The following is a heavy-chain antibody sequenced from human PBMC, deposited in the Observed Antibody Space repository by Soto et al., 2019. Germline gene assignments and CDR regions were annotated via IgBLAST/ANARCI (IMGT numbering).Heavy chain of an antibody. V-gene: IGHV3-30*18. CDR2: ISYDGSNK. CDR3: AKDWSYDFWSGYYPLYYYFGMDV. CDR1: GFTFSSYG. J-gene: IGHJ6*02. Sequence: GGSLRLSCAASGFTFSSYGMHWVRQAPGKGLEWVAVISYDGSNKYYADSVKGRFTISRDNSKNTLYLQMNSLRAEDTAVYYCAKDWSYDFWSGYYPLYYYFGMDVWGQGTTVTVSS. D-gene: IGHD3-3*01.